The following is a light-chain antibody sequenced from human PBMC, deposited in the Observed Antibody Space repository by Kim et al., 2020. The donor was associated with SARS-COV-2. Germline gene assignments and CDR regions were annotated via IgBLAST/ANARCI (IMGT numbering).Light chain of an antibody. J-gene: IGLJ3*02. CDR2: TDN. CDR1: NSNIRVNT. Sequence: GQLVIISCSESNSNIRVNTVNWYQHLPGTAPKLLIYTDNQRPAAVPDRFSGSNAGTSASLAISGLQSEDEADYYCAAWDASLNVWVFGGGTQLTVL. V-gene: IGLV1-44*01. CDR3: AAWDASLNVWV.